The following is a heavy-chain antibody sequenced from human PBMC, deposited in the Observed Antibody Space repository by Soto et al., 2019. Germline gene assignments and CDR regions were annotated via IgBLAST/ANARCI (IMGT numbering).Heavy chain of an antibody. V-gene: IGHV1-3*01. CDR3: ARGHLKYYYDSSGYYSTGFDL. D-gene: IGHD3-22*01. CDR1: GYTFTSYA. J-gene: IGHJ2*01. Sequence: GASVKVSCKASGYTFTSYAMYWARQAPGQRLEWMGWINAGNGNTKYSQKFQGRVTITRDTSASTAYMELSSLRSEDTAVYYCARGHLKYYYDSSGYYSTGFDLWGRDTLVTVSS. CDR2: INAGNGNT.